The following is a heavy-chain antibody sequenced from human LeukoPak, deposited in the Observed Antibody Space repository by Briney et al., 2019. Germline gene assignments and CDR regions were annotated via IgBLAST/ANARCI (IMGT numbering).Heavy chain of an antibody. V-gene: IGHV1-8*01. CDR1: GYTFTSYD. J-gene: IGHJ5*02. Sequence: ASVKVSCKASGYTFTSYDINWVRQATGQGLEWMGWMNPNSGNTGYAQKFQGRVTMTRNTSIRTAYMELSSLRSEDTAVYYCASLLDYGDYVPRPWGQGTLVTVSS. CDR2: MNPNSGNT. D-gene: IGHD4-17*01. CDR3: ASLLDYGDYVPRP.